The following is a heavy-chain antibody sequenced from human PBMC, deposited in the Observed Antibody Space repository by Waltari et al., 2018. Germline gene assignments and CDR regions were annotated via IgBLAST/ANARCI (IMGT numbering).Heavy chain of an antibody. CDR1: CFTFRGST. D-gene: IGHD6-13*01. J-gene: IGHJ4*02. V-gene: IGHV3-73*01. CDR3: TGGAVTGTDF. Sequence: EVQVVESGGGLVQPGGSLKLSCATSCFTFRGSTIHGVRQTSGKGLEWIGRIRSKPNNYATRYTASVEGRFTISRDDSENTAYLQMSSLMTEDTAVYYCTGGAVTGTDFWGQGTLVTVSS. CDR2: IRSKPNNYAT.